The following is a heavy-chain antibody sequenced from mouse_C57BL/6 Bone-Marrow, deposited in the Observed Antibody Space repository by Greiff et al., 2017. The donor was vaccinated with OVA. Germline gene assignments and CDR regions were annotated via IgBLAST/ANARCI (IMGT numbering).Heavy chain of an antibody. CDR2: IGPETGGT. J-gene: IGHJ4*01. CDR1: GYTFTDYE. CDR3: TRGYSNYYAMGY. V-gene: IGHV1-15*01. D-gene: IGHD2-5*01. Sequence: VQLQQSGAELVRPGASVTLSCKASGYTFTDYEMHWVKQTPVHGLEWIGAIGPETGGTAYNQKFKGKAILTADKSSSSAYMELRSLTSEDSAVYYCTRGYSNYYAMGYWGQGTSVTVSS.